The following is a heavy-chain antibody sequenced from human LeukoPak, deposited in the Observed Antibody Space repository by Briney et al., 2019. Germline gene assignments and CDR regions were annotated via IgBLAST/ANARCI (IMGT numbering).Heavy chain of an antibody. D-gene: IGHD6-19*01. V-gene: IGHV6-1*01. CDR1: GDSVSSNRAT. CDR3: SRDTVAGNYFDY. J-gene: IGHJ4*02. Sequence: SQTLSLTCAISGDSVSSNRATWNWIRQSPSRGLEWLGRTYYRSKWFYDYALSVKSRITITPDTSKNQFSLQLSSVTPEDTAVYYCSRDTVAGNYFDYWGQGTLVTVSS. CDR2: TYYRSKWFY.